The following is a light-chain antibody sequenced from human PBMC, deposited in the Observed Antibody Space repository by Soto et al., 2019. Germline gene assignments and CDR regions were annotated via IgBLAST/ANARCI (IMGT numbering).Light chain of an antibody. CDR1: SSDVGGYNY. CDR3: SSYSRSNNYVV. Sequence: QSALTQPPSASGSPGQSVTISCTGTSSDVGGYNYVSWYQQHPGKAPKLMIFEVSKRPSGVPGRFSGSKSGNTASLTVSGLQADDEANYYCSSYSRSNNYVVFGGGTK. CDR2: EVS. J-gene: IGLJ2*01. V-gene: IGLV2-8*01.